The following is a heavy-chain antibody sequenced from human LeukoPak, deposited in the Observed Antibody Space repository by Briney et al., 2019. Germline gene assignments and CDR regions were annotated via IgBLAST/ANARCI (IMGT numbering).Heavy chain of an antibody. CDR1: GGSISTYY. Sequence: SETLSLTCTVSGGSISTYYWSWIRQPPGKGLEWIAYIHYSGTTDYSSSLRSRVTISLDTSKNQFSLKLSSVTAADTAVYYCATTTPYYDFWSGYRGPHNYGMDVWGQGTTVTVSS. CDR2: IHYSGTT. J-gene: IGHJ6*02. CDR3: ATTTPYYDFWSGYRGPHNYGMDV. V-gene: IGHV4-59*08. D-gene: IGHD3-3*01.